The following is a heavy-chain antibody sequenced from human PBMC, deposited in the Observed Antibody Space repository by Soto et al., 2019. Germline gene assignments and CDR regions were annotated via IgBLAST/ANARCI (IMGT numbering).Heavy chain of an antibody. CDR2: ISYDGSNK. CDR1: GFTFSNYG. D-gene: IGHD6-19*01. V-gene: IGHV3-30*18. CDR3: AKSLSSGWLIIDY. Sequence: QVQLVESGGGVVQPGRSLELSCAASGFTFSNYGMHWVRQAPGKGLEWVAVISYDGSNKYYVDSVRGRFTISRDTSKNTLYLQMNSLRAEDTAVYYCAKSLSSGWLIIDYWGQGTLVTVSS. J-gene: IGHJ4*02.